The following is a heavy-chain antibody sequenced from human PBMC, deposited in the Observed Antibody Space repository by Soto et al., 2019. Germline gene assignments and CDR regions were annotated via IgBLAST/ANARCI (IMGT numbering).Heavy chain of an antibody. J-gene: IGHJ5*02. V-gene: IGHV1-8*01. D-gene: IGHD3-16*01. CDR3: ARGRGLRRLSTNRYNWFDP. Sequence: GASVKVSCKASGYTFTSYDINWVRQATGQGLEWMGWMNPNSGDTGYAQKFQGRVTMTRNTSISTAYMDLSSLRSEDTAVYYCARGRGLRRLSTNRYNWFDPWGQGTLVTVSS. CDR2: MNPNSGDT. CDR1: GYTFTSYD.